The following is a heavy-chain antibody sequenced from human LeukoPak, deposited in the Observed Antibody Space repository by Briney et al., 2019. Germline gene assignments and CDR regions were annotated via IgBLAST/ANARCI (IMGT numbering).Heavy chain of an antibody. Sequence: SETLSLTCTVSGGSINSITHYWGWIRQPPGKGLEWIGSIYYSGSTYYSPSLKSRVTISVDTSKNQFSLKLSSVTAADTAVYYCATADIVVVPAAKTPLDPFDYWGQGTLVTVSS. CDR2: IYYSGST. CDR1: GGSINSITHY. V-gene: IGHV4-39*01. J-gene: IGHJ4*02. CDR3: ATADIVVVPAAKTPLDPFDY. D-gene: IGHD2-2*01.